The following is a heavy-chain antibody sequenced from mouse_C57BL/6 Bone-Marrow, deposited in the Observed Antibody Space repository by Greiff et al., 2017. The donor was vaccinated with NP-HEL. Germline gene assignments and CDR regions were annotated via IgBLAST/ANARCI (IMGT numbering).Heavy chain of an antibody. D-gene: IGHD2-3*01. Sequence: EVQLQQSGAELVRPGASVKLSCTASGFNIKDDYMHWVKQRPEQGLEWIGWIDPENGDTEYASNFQGKATITADTSSNTAYLQLSSLTSEDTAVYYCTTWNDGYLFYFDYWGQGTTLTVSS. V-gene: IGHV14-4*01. CDR3: TTWNDGYLFYFDY. J-gene: IGHJ2*01. CDR2: IDPENGDT. CDR1: GFNIKDDY.